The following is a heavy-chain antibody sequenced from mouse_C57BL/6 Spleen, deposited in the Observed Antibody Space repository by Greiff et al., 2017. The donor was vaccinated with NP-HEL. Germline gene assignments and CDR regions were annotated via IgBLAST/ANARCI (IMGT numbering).Heavy chain of an antibody. CDR2: FYPGSGSI. Sequence: LVESGAELVKPGASVKLSCKASGYTFTEYTIHWVKQRSGQGLEWIGWFYPGSGSIKYNEKFKDKATLTADKSSSTVYMELSRLTSEDSAVYFCARHEEAYYSNPWFAYWGQGTLVTVSA. CDR3: ARHEEAYYSNPWFAY. V-gene: IGHV1-62-2*01. CDR1: GYTFTEYT. J-gene: IGHJ3*01. D-gene: IGHD2-5*01.